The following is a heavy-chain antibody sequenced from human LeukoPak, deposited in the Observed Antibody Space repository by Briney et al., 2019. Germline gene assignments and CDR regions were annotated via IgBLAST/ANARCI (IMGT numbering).Heavy chain of an antibody. CDR2: ISGDGVST. CDR1: GLSIADFA. CDR3: AKESGKFDY. J-gene: IGHJ4*02. V-gene: IGHV3-43*02. Sequence: GGSLRLSCVAFGLSIADFAMHCVRQAAGKCLEWVSLISGDGVSTFYADSVKGRFSISRDNSKNSLYLEMTSLRTEDAAMYYCAKESGKFDYWGQGTLVAVSS.